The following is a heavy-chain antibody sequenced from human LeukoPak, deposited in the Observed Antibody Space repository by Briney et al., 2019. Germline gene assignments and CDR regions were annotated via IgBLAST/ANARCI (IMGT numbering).Heavy chain of an antibody. V-gene: IGHV3-23*01. CDR3: AREYSGYRYFDY. CDR2: ISGSGGST. J-gene: IGHJ4*02. Sequence: PGGSLRLSCAASGFTFGSYAMSWVRQAPGKGLEWVSAISGSGGSTYYADSVKGRLPISRDNSKNTLYLQMNSLRAEDTAVYYCAREYSGYRYFDYWGQGTLVTVSS. D-gene: IGHD5-12*01. CDR1: GFTFGSYA.